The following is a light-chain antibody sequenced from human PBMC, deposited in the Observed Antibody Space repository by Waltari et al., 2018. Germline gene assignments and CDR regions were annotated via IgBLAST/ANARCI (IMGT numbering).Light chain of an antibody. CDR2: GAS. Sequence: EIVLTQSPGTLSVSPGERVTVSCRASQTITGSWLTWYHQKPGQAPRLLIYGASNRAPGIHDRFSCSGSGTDFTLTISRLEPEDSAVYYCQQYDGSVVTFGGGTKVEIK. CDR1: QTITGSW. CDR3: QQYDGSVVT. V-gene: IGKV3-20*01. J-gene: IGKJ4*01.